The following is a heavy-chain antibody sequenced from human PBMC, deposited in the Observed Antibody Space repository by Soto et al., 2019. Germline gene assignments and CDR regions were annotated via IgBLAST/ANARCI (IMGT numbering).Heavy chain of an antibody. Sequence: SETLSLTCTVSGGSISSGGYYWTWIRQHPGKGLEWIGYIYYSGSTYYNPSLKSRVTISVDTSKNQFSLKLSSVTAADTAVYYCARDRGLRASYYYYGMDVWGQGTTVNV. CDR2: IYYSGST. D-gene: IGHD3-16*01. CDR1: GGSISSGGYY. V-gene: IGHV4-31*03. J-gene: IGHJ6*02. CDR3: ARDRGLRASYYYYGMDV.